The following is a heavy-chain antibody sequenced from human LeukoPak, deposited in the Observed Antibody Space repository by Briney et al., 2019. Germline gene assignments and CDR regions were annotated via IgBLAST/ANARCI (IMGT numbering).Heavy chain of an antibody. Sequence: ASVKVSCKASGYIFTSYGISWVRQAPGQGLEWMGWISAYNGNTNYAQKLQGRVTMTTDTSTSTAYMGLRSLRSDDTAVYYCARDGSGSSSTYYFDYWGQGTLVTVSS. CDR3: ARDGSGSSSTYYFDY. CDR1: GYIFTSYG. V-gene: IGHV1-18*01. J-gene: IGHJ4*02. CDR2: ISAYNGNT. D-gene: IGHD3-10*01.